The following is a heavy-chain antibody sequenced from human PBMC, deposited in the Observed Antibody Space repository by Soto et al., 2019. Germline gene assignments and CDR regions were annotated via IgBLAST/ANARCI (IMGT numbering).Heavy chain of an antibody. CDR2: IKQDGCER. D-gene: IGHD3-22*01. J-gene: IGHJ4*02. Sequence: EVQMVESGGGLVQTGGSLRLSCAASGFTFSIYWMSWVRQAPGKGLEWVAQIKQDGCERYYVNSVMGRFTVSRDNANNSLFLQMNRLRAEDTAVYYCARSSSGYFDTWGQGTLVTVSS. CDR1: GFTFSIYW. CDR3: ARSSSGYFDT. V-gene: IGHV3-7*05.